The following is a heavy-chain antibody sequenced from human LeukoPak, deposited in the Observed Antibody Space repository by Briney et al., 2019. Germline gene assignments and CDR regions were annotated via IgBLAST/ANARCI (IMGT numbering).Heavy chain of an antibody. CDR3: ARMVFGIMTGYYHDS. CDR1: GVSISSLY. D-gene: IGHD2-8*01. J-gene: IGHJ4*02. CDR2: RYHNGNS. V-gene: IGHV4-59*11. Sequence: SETLSLTCNVSGVSISSLYWSWLRQPPGKGLEWIGYRYHNGNSNYNPSLRGRVTVSIDMSKSQVSLSLNSVTAADTAVYYCARMVFGIMTGYYHDSWGQGTLVTVSS.